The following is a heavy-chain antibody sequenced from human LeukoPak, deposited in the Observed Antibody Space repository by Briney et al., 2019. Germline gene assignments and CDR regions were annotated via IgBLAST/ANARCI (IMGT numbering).Heavy chain of an antibody. Sequence: KPSETLSLTCTVSGGSISSYYWSWIRQPPGKGLEWIGYIYHSGSTNYNPSLKSRVTISVDTSKNQFSLKLSSVTAADTAVYYCARGSGYPYWYFDLWGRGTLVTVSS. D-gene: IGHD3-22*01. V-gene: IGHV4-59*01. CDR2: IYHSGST. CDR1: GGSISSYY. J-gene: IGHJ2*01. CDR3: ARGSGYPYWYFDL.